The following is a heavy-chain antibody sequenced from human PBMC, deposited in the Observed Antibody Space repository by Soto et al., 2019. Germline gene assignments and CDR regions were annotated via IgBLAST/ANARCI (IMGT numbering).Heavy chain of an antibody. CDR3: ARGEVTGTDDQVEDGWFDP. CDR1: GGSISSGGYY. D-gene: IGHD1-7*01. Sequence: QVQLQESGPGLVKPSQTLSLTCTVSGGSISSGGYYWSWIRQHPGKGLEWIGYIYYSGSTYYNPSLKSRVTISVDTSKNQISLKLSSVAAADTAVYYCARGEVTGTDDQVEDGWFDPWGQGTLVTVSS. J-gene: IGHJ5*02. CDR2: IYYSGST. V-gene: IGHV4-31*03.